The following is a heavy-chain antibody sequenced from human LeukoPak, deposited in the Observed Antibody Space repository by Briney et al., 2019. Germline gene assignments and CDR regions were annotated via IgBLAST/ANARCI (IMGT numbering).Heavy chain of an antibody. CDR3: AREGYGDYAGDRLFDY. J-gene: IGHJ4*02. CDR2: IYYSGST. V-gene: IGHV4-39*02. CDR1: GGSISSSSYY. Sequence: SETLSLTCTVSGGSISSSSYYWGWIRQPPGKGLEWIGSIYYSGSTYYNPSLKSRVTISVDTSKNQFSLKLSSVTAADTAVYYCAREGYGDYAGDRLFDYWGQGTLVTVSS. D-gene: IGHD4-17*01.